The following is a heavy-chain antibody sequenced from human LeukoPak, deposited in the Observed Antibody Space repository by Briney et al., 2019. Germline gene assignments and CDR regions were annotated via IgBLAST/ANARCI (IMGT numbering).Heavy chain of an antibody. CDR3: AREYYESSGYHLDY. CDR1: GYTFTGYY. CDR2: INPNSGGT. V-gene: IGHV1-2*02. D-gene: IGHD3-22*01. J-gene: IGHJ4*02. Sequence: ASVKVSCKASGYTFTGYYMHWVRQAPGQGLEWMGWINPNSGGTNYAQKFQGRVTMTRDTSISTAYMELSRLRSDDTAVYYCAREYYESSGYHLDYWGQGTLVTVSS.